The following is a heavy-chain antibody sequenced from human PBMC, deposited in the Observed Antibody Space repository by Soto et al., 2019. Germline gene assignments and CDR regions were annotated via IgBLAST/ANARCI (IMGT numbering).Heavy chain of an antibody. D-gene: IGHD3-16*02. CDR1: GYIFAGYY. CDR2: INPNGGAT. Sequence: QVQLVQSGAEVKMPGASVKVSCKASGYIFAGYYMAWVRQAPGQGLEWMGWINPNGGATDYPPQFQDTLTMTRDMFITTVYMDLTRLTSEDTAVYYCAMVGYYDYGCGTYGWVVWGQGTLITVSS. CDR3: AMVGYYDYGCGTYGWVV. V-gene: IGHV1-2*02. J-gene: IGHJ4*02.